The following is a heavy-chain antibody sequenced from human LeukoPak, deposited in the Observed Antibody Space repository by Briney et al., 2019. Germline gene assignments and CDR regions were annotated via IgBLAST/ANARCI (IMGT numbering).Heavy chain of an antibody. V-gene: IGHV4-61*08. J-gene: IGHJ4*02. CDR1: GGSISSGDYY. CDR3: TRAPYGYKFEY. Sequence: SETLSLTCTVSGGSISSGDYYWTWIRRPPGKGLEWIGYVYHDGTTYYNPSLRSRVTISVDRSKNQFSLKLSAVTAADTAVYYCTRAPYGYKFEYWGQGSLVTVSS. CDR2: VYHDGTT. D-gene: IGHD5-24*01.